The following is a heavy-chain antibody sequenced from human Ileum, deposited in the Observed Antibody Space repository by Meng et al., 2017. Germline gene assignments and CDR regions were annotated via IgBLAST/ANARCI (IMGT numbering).Heavy chain of an antibody. Sequence: VRRRESGPGRVRPSGSVSLSCTVSSGSVSTSDYQWGWSRQPPGKGLEWIGYARTNYNPSLKSRVTISVDTSKRQFSLKLTSVTAADTAVYYCARDHWGSLDYWGQGILVTVSS. J-gene: IGHJ4*02. V-gene: IGHV4-61*08. CDR3: ARDHWGSLDY. CDR1: SGSVSTSDYQ. D-gene: IGHD7-27*01. CDR2: ART.